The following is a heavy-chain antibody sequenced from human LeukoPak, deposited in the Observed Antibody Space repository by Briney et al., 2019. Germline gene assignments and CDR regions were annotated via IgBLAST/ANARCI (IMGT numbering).Heavy chain of an antibody. CDR1: GSIFNRYS. V-gene: IGHV3-21*01. J-gene: IGHJ6*03. Sequence: GGSLRLSRAASGSIFNRYSKNQLRQAPGKGLEWVASISSTSTFIYSADSVKGRFTISRDTAKHSPYLQINSLRAEDTTISSCARDYFDSSDYPQTYYYYYMDVWGKGTTVTVSS. D-gene: IGHD3-22*01. CDR2: ISSTSTFI. CDR3: ARDYFDSSDYPQTYYYYYMDV.